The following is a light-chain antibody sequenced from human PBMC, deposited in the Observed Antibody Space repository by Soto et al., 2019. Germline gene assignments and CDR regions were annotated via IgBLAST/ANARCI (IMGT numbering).Light chain of an antibody. Sequence: QSVLTQPPSASGSPGQSVTISCTGTSSDVGAYNLVSWYLQRPGKAPKLMIYEVNKRPSGVPDGFSGSKSGYTASLTVSGLQAEDEGDFYCSSRSDSNSLWVFGGGTKVTVL. CDR1: SSDVGAYNL. CDR3: SSRSDSNSLWV. CDR2: EVN. V-gene: IGLV2-8*01. J-gene: IGLJ3*02.